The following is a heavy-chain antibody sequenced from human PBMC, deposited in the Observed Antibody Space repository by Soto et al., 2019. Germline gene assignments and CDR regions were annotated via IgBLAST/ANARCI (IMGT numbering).Heavy chain of an antibody. J-gene: IGHJ4*02. Sequence: GASVKVSCKASGYTFTSYYMHWVRQAPGQGPEWMGIINPSGGSTSYAQKFQGRVTMTRDTSTSTVYMELSSLRSEDTAVYYCARELFDPVTTVTPDSYYFDYWGQGTLVTVSS. V-gene: IGHV1-46*01. CDR1: GYTFTSYY. CDR2: INPSGGST. D-gene: IGHD4-4*01. CDR3: ARELFDPVTTVTPDSYYFDY.